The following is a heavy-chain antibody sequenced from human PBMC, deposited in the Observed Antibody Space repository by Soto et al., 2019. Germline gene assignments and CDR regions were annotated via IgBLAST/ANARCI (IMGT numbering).Heavy chain of an antibody. CDR2: IIPIFGTT. CDR3: ARAQYYYDSSGSYDAFDI. CDR1: GGTFSSYA. D-gene: IGHD3-22*01. J-gene: IGHJ3*02. V-gene: IGHV1-69*01. Sequence: QVQLVQSGAEVKKPGSSVKVSCKASGGTFSSYAISWVRQAPGQGLEWMGGIIPIFGTTNYAQKFQGRVTINADESTSTAYMELSSLRSEDTAVYYCARAQYYYDSSGSYDAFDIWGQGTMVTVSS.